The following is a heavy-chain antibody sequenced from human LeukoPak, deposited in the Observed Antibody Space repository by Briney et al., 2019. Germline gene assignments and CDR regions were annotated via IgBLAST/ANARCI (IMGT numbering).Heavy chain of an antibody. CDR3: ATCPRGYSYGELDY. D-gene: IGHD5-18*01. Sequence: SVKVSCKASGGTFSSYAISWVRQAPGQGLEWRGGIIPIFGTANYAQKFQGRVTITADESTSTAYMELSSLGSEDTAVYYCATCPRGYSYGELDYWGQGTLVTVSS. CDR1: GGTFSSYA. J-gene: IGHJ4*02. CDR2: IIPIFGTA. V-gene: IGHV1-69*13.